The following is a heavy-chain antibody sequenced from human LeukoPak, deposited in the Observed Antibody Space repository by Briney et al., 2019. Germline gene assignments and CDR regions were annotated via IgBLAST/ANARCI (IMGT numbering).Heavy chain of an antibody. D-gene: IGHD1-26*01. CDR3: ARDRGSYRAFEI. J-gene: IGHJ3*02. V-gene: IGHV3-21*01. Sequence: GGSLRLSCAASGFTFSSYSMNWVRQAPGKGLEWVSSISSSSSYIYYADSVKGRFKISRDNGNDSLYLQMNSLRAEDTAVFYCARDRGSYRAFEIWGQGTKVTVSS. CDR1: GFTFSSYS. CDR2: ISSSSSYI.